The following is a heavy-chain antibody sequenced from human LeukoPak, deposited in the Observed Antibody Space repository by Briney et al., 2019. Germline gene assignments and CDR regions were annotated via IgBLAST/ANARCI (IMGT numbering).Heavy chain of an antibody. Sequence: QPGGSLRLSCAASGFTFSSYAMTWVRQAPGKGLEWVSAIGTLADTFCAGSVKGRFTISRENAEKSLYLQMSNLRVGDTAVYYCARGPVGGWLRNGMDVWGQGTTVTVYS. CDR2: IGTLADT. CDR1: GFTFSSYA. CDR3: ARGPVGGWLRNGMDV. D-gene: IGHD5-24*01. J-gene: IGHJ6*02. V-gene: IGHV3-13*01.